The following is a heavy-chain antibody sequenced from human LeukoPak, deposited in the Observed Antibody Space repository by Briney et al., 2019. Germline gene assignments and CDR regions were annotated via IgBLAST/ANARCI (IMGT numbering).Heavy chain of an antibody. D-gene: IGHD3-22*01. CDR3: ARGTMNYYDSSGPWDY. CDR1: GGSISSSNW. CDR2: IYHSGST. Sequence: TTSETLSLTCAVSGGSISSSNWWSWVRQPPGKGLEWIGEIYHSGSTNYNPSLKSRVTISVDKSKNQFSLKLSSVTAADTAVYYCARGTMNYYDSSGPWDYWGQGTLVTVSS. V-gene: IGHV4-4*02. J-gene: IGHJ4*02.